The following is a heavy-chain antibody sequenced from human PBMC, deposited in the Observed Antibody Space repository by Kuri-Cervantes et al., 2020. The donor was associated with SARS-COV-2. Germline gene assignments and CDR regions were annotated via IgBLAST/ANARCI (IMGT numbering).Heavy chain of an antibody. J-gene: IGHJ4*02. D-gene: IGHD1-26*01. CDR3: AKDGAIVGATSFDY. CDR1: GFTFSSYA. CDR2: ISGSGGST. V-gene: IGHV3-23*01. Sequence: GGSLRLSCAASGFTFSSYAMSWVRQAPGKGLEWVSAISGSGGSTYYADSVKGRFTISRDNDKNSLYLQMNSLRVEDTAVYFCAKDGAIVGATSFDYWGQGTLVTVSS.